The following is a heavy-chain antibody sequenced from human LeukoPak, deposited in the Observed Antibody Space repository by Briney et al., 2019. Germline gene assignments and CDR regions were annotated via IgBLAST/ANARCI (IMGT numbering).Heavy chain of an antibody. J-gene: IGHJ5*02. V-gene: IGHV4-39*07. CDR1: FGSISSDSHY. CDR2: IYYGGTT. CDR3: ARWSSDWENNYFDP. Sequence: SETLSLTCTVSFGSISSDSHYWGWIRQPPGNRLEWIASIYYGGTTQYNPSLKSRATISIDTSNNRFSLRLTSATAADTAVYYCARWSSDWENNYFDPWGQGILVTVSS. D-gene: IGHD6-19*01.